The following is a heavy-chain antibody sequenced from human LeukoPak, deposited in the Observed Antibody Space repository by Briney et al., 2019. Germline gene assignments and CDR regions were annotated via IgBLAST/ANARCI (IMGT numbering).Heavy chain of an antibody. CDR1: GFTLSSYW. CDR2: IKQDGSEK. D-gene: IGHD1-1*01. J-gene: IGHJ4*02. V-gene: IGHV3-7*01. CDR3: ARLGTGY. Sequence: GGSLRLSCAASGFTLSSYWMSWVRQAPGKGLEWVANIKQDGSEKYYVDSVKGRFTISRDNAKNSLYLQMNSLRAEDTAVYYCARLGTGYWGQGTLVTVSS.